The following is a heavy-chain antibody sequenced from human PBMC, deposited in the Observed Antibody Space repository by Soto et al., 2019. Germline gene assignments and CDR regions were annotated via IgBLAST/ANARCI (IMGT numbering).Heavy chain of an antibody. CDR3: ARADIVVVVAATPLWFDP. V-gene: IGHV1-18*01. CDR2: ISAYNGNT. Sequence: ASVKVSCKASGYTFTSYGISWVRQAPGQGLEWMGWISAYNGNTNNAQKLQGRVTMTTDTSTSTAYMELRSLRSDDTAVYYCARADIVVVVAATPLWFDPWGQGTLVTVSS. CDR1: GYTFTSYG. J-gene: IGHJ5*02. D-gene: IGHD2-15*01.